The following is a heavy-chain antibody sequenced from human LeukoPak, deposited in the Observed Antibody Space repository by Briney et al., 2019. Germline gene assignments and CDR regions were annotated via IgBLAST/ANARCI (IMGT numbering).Heavy chain of an antibody. V-gene: IGHV4-30-2*01. J-gene: IGHJ4*02. Sequence: SETLSLTCTVSGGSISSGGYYWSWIRQPPGKGLEWIGYIYHSGSTYYNPSLKSRVTIPVDRSKNQFSLKLSSVTAADTAVYYCARVNDYGGNRHLDYWGQGTLVTVSS. CDR3: ARVNDYGGNRHLDY. CDR2: IYHSGST. D-gene: IGHD4-23*01. CDR1: GGSISSGGYY.